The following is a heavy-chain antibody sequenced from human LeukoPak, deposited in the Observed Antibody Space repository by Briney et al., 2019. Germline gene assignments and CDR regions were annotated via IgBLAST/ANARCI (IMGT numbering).Heavy chain of an antibody. Sequence: GGSLRLSCAASGFTFSSYSMNWVRQAPGKGLEWVSSISSSSSYIYYADSVKGRFTISRDNAKTSLYLQMNSLRAEDTAVYYCARDLSYSSSWYPYYYYYMDVWGKGTTVTVSS. D-gene: IGHD6-13*01. V-gene: IGHV3-21*01. J-gene: IGHJ6*03. CDR1: GFTFSSYS. CDR2: ISSSSSYI. CDR3: ARDLSYSSSWYPYYYYYMDV.